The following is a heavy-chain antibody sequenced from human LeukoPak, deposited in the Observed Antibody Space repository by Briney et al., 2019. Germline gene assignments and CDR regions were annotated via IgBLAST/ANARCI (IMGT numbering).Heavy chain of an antibody. CDR2: ISYDGSNK. CDR1: GFTFSSYG. V-gene: IGHV3-30*18. J-gene: IGHJ4*02. Sequence: GGSLRLSCAASGFTFSSYGMHWVRQAPGMGLEWVAVISYDGSNKYYADSVKGRFTISRDNSKNTLYLQMNSLRAEDTAVYYCAKGGHIVVVPAAIPFDYWGQGTLVTVSS. D-gene: IGHD2-2*01. CDR3: AKGGHIVVVPAAIPFDY.